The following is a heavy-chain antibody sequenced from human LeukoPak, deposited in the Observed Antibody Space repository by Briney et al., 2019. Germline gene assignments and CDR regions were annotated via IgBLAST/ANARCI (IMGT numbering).Heavy chain of an antibody. CDR1: GFTFSTYA. J-gene: IGHJ4*02. D-gene: IGHD3-16*01. CDR3: AKGGDLITYFDY. Sequence: GGSLGLSCAASGFTFSTYAMNWVRQAPGKGLEWVSTISGSGGTPHYADSVKGRFTISRDNSKNTLHLQMNSLRAEDTAVYYCAKGGDLITYFDYWGQGTLVTVSS. V-gene: IGHV3-23*01. CDR2: ISGSGGTP.